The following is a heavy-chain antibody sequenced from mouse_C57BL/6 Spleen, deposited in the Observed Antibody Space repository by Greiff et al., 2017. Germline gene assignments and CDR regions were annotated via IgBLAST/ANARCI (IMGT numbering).Heavy chain of an antibody. CDR2: ISSGSSTI. D-gene: IGHD4-1*02. CDR3: ARANWDVAY. CDR1: GFTFSDYG. J-gene: IGHJ3*01. Sequence: EVKVVESGGGLVKPGGSLQLSCAASGFTFSDYGMHWVRQAPEKGLEWVAYISSGSSTIYYADTVKGRFTISRDNAKNTLFLQMTSLRSEDTAMYYCARANWDVAYWGQGTLVTVSA. V-gene: IGHV5-17*01.